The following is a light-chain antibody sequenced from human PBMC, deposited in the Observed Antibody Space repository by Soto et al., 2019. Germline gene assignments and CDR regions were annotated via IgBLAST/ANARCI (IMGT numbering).Light chain of an antibody. CDR1: QSLVYIYGDTY. J-gene: IGKJ5*01. CDR3: MQGTHWPPIT. CDR2: KVS. Sequence: EVVMTQSPLSLPGTLGQPASISCRSSQSLVYIYGDTYLNWFQQRPGQSPRRLIYKVSNRDSGVPDRFSGSGSGTDFTLQISRVEAEDVGVYYCMQGTHWPPITFGQGTRLEIK. V-gene: IGKV2-30*01.